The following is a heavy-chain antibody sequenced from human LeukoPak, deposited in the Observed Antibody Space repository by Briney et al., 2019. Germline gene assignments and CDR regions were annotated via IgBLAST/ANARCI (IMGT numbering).Heavy chain of an antibody. CDR2: INPNNGGT. D-gene: IGHD3-10*01. Sequence: ASVKVSCKASGYTFIGHYIHWVRQAPGQGLEGMGWINPNNGGTKYAPKFQGRVTMTRDTSISTAYMELSSLRSDGTAVYYCARVAGLCSAGSCGNWFDPWGQGTLVTVSS. CDR1: GYTFIGHY. V-gene: IGHV1-2*02. CDR3: ARVAGLCSAGSCGNWFDP. J-gene: IGHJ5*02.